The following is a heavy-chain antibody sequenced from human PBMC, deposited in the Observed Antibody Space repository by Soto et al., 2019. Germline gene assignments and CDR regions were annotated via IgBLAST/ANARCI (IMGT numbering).Heavy chain of an antibody. V-gene: IGHV4-59*08. D-gene: IGHD3-3*01. Sequence: QVQLQESGPGLVKPSETLSLTCTVSGGSISNYYWSWIRQPPGKGLEWIGYIHYSGNTKFNPSLKSRVTTSSDTSKDQFSQKLTSMTAEDTAVYYCARGHYDFWSGYSATIDYWGQGTLVTVSS. J-gene: IGHJ4*02. CDR1: GGSISNYY. CDR2: IHYSGNT. CDR3: ARGHYDFWSGYSATIDY.